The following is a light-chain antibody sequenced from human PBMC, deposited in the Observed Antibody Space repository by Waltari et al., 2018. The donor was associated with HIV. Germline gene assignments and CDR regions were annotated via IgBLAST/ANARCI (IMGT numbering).Light chain of an antibody. Sequence: DIQMTQSPPPLSASVGDRVTITCRASQSISSWLAWYQQKPGKAPKLLIYKASSLETGVPSRFSGSGSGTEFTLTISSLQPDDFATYYCQQYNSYSTFGQGTKVEIK. CDR1: QSISSW. V-gene: IGKV1-5*03. CDR3: QQYNSYST. CDR2: KAS. J-gene: IGKJ1*01.